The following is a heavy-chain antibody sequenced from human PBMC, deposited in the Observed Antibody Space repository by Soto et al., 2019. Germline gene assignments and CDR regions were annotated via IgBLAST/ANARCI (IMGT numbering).Heavy chain of an antibody. Sequence: VGSLRLSCSAAGFTFTDFAIHWVRQAPGKGLEYVSAIGVNGSGTYYADSVRGRFTISRDNSKNTLYLQMSSLRTEDTAVYYCVKEVGPCCDWSYYFDYWGQGTVVTVSS. CDR2: IGVNGSGT. CDR3: VKEVGPCCDWSYYFDY. J-gene: IGHJ4*02. CDR1: GFTFTDFA. D-gene: IGHD3-9*01. V-gene: IGHV3-64D*06.